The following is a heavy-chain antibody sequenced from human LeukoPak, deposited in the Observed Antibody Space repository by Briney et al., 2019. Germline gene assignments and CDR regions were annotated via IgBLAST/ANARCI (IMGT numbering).Heavy chain of an antibody. V-gene: IGHV4-39*01. CDR3: ARRRDDSSGYYWYFDY. CDR1: GGSLSSSTHY. Sequence: SETLSLTCTVSGGSLSSSTHYWGWIRQPPGKGLEWIGSIYYSGSTYYNPSLKSRVTISVDTSKKQFSLKLSSVTAADTAVYYCARRRDDSSGYYWYFDYWGQGTLVTVSS. D-gene: IGHD3-22*01. J-gene: IGHJ4*02. CDR2: IYYSGST.